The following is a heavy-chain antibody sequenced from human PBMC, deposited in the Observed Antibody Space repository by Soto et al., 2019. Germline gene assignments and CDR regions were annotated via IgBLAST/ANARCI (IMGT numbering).Heavy chain of an antibody. CDR3: ARAHLMPGDGFDA. Sequence: HPGGSLRLSCAASGFTFSNFWMHWVRQAPGKGPVWVSRINGDGSSTSHADSVKGRFTISRDNAENTLFLQMSGLRAEDTAVYYCARAHLMPGDGFDAWGRGTVVAVSS. CDR2: INGDGSST. D-gene: IGHD2-8*01. J-gene: IGHJ3*01. CDR1: GFTFSNFW. V-gene: IGHV3-74*01.